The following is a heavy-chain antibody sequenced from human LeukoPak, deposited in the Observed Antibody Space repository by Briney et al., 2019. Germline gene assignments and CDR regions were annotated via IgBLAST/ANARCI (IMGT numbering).Heavy chain of an antibody. CDR2: IKPDGSEK. CDR1: GFTFSEYA. CDR3: ARSRFYFDY. Sequence: PGGSLRLSCAASGFTFSEYAMNWVRQAPGKGLEWVAKIKPDGSEKDHVDSVKGRFTISRDNAKNSLYLQLNSLRAEDTAVYYCARSRFYFDYWGQGTLVTVSS. V-gene: IGHV3-7*01. J-gene: IGHJ4*02.